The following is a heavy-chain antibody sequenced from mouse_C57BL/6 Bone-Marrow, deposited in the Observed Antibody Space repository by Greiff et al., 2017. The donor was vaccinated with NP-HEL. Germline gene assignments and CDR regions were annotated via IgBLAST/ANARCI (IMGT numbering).Heavy chain of an antibody. CDR3: ARPLITTDYYAMDY. CDR1: GYTFTDYY. V-gene: IGHV1-84*01. Sequence: QVQLKESGPELVKPGASVKISCKASGYTFTDYYINWVKQRPGQGLEWIGWIYPGSGNTKYNEKFKGKATLTVDKSSSTAYMQLKSLTSEDSAVYYCARPLITTDYYAMDYWGQGTSVTVSS. CDR2: IYPGSGNT. D-gene: IGHD1-1*01. J-gene: IGHJ4*01.